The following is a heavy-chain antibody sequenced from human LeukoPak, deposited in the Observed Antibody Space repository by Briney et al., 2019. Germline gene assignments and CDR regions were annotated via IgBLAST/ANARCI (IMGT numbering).Heavy chain of an antibody. CDR3: ARDLNMYYYGSGSYYGLAFDI. J-gene: IGHJ3*02. CDR2: IIPIFGTA. V-gene: IGHV1-69*13. Sequence: ASVKVSCKASGGTFSSYAISWVRQAPGQGLEWMGGIIPIFGTANYAQKFQGRVTITADESTSTAYMELSGLRSEDTAVYYCARDLNMYYYGSGSYYGLAFDIWGQGTMVTVSS. D-gene: IGHD3-10*01. CDR1: GGTFSSYA.